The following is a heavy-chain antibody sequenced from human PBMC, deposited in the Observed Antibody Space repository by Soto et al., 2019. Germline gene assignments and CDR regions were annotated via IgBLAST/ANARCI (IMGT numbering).Heavy chain of an antibody. Sequence: EVPLVESGGDLVQPGGSLRLSCAASGFTFSTYWMHWVRQAPGKGLLWVSRIKTDGTYATYADSVKGRFTISRDNAKNTLCLRMNSLRVEDAAVYSCAAGGSGYYANWGQGSLVTVSS. CDR3: AAGGSGYYAN. J-gene: IGHJ4*02. D-gene: IGHD3-22*01. CDR1: GFTFSTYW. CDR2: IKTDGTYA. V-gene: IGHV3-74*01.